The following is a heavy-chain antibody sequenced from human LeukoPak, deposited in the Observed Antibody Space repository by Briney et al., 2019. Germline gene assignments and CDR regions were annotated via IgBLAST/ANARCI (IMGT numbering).Heavy chain of an antibody. V-gene: IGHV3-30*04. D-gene: IGHD2-2*01. CDR2: ISYDGSNK. CDR3: ARDTCSSTSCYVDYYYGMDV. Sequence: PGGSLRLSCAASGFTFSSYAMHWVRQAPGKGLEWVAVISYDGSNKYYADSVKGRFTISRDNAKNSLYLQMNSLRAEDTAVYYCARDTCSSTSCYVDYYYGMDVWGQGTTVTVSS. CDR1: GFTFSSYA. J-gene: IGHJ6*02.